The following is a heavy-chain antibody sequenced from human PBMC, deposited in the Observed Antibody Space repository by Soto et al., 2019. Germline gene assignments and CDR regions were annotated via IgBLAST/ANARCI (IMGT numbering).Heavy chain of an antibody. V-gene: IGHV1-69*02. D-gene: IGHD4-17*01. CDR3: ARGGTYGAQPYGY. CDR1: GGTFGSYT. J-gene: IGHJ4*02. Sequence: QVQLVQSGAEVKKPWSSVKVSCKASGGTFGSYTISWVRQAPGQGLEWMGRIIPILGIANYAQKFQGRVTITADKSTSTAYMEFICLRSEDTAVYYCARGGTYGAQPYGYWGQGTLVTVSS. CDR2: IIPILGIA.